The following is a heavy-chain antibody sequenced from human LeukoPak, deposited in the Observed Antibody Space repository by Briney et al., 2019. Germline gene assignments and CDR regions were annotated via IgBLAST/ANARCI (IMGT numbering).Heavy chain of an antibody. J-gene: IGHJ4*02. D-gene: IGHD5-18*01. V-gene: IGHV1-2*02. CDR2: INPNSGGT. CDR1: GYTFTGYY. CDR3: ARPEYSYGYLPDY. Sequence: RASVKVSCKASGYTFTGYYMHWVRQAPGQGLEWMGWINPNSGGTNYAQKFEGRVTMTRDTSISTAYMELSRLRSDDTAIYYCARPEYSYGYLPDYWGQGTLVTVSS.